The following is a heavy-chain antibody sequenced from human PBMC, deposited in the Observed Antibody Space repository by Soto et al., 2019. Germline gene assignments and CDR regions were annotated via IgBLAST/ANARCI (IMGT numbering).Heavy chain of an antibody. J-gene: IGHJ4*02. CDR1: GYTFTSYG. Sequence: QVQLVQSGAEVKKPGASVKVSCKASGYTFTSYGISWVRQAPGQGLEWMGWISAYNGNTKYAQKLQGKFTLTPATSKTTANMELGSLRSNDTAVYYWAREPNSFAYGGQGTLVPSPQ. V-gene: IGHV1-18*01. CDR2: ISAYNGNT. CDR3: AREPNSFAY.